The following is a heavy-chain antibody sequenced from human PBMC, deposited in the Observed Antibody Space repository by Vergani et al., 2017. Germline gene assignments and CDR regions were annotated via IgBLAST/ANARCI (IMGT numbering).Heavy chain of an antibody. J-gene: IGHJ6*01. CDR1: GGSISSSNW. CDR2: IDHSGST. Sequence: QVQLQESGPGLVKPPGTLSLTCAVSGGSISSSNWWSWVRQPPGKGLQWIGEIDHSGSTNYNPSLKSRVTISVDKSKNQFSLKLSSVTAADTAVYYCARALKLRYSPFGDYYYYSMGVWGQGTTITVSS. D-gene: IGHD3-9*01. CDR3: ARALKLRYSPFGDYYYYSMGV. V-gene: IGHV4-4*03.